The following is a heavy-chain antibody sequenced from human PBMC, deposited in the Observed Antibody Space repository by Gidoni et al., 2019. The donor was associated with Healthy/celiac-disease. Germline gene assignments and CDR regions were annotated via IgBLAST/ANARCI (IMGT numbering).Heavy chain of an antibody. V-gene: IGHV3-21*01. Sequence: EVQLVESGGGLVKPGGSLRLSCAASGFTFRRYSMNWVRQATGKGLVWVSSISSSSSYIYYADSVRGRFTISRDNAKNSLYLQMNSLRAEDTAVYYCARDGGWLQFKDAFDIWGQGTMVTVSS. D-gene: IGHD5-12*01. CDR2: ISSSSSYI. J-gene: IGHJ3*02. CDR3: ARDGGWLQFKDAFDI. CDR1: GFTFRRYS.